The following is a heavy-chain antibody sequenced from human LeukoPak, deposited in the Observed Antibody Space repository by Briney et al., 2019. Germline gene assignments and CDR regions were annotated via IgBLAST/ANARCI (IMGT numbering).Heavy chain of an antibody. Sequence: SETLSLTCTVSGGSMRTYYWSWIRQPPGKGLEWVGCIYYTGGTNYNPSLKSRITISVDTSKNQFSLKLSSVTAADTAVYYCARDNWSGYYDSSGYYEGVFDYWGQGTLVTVSS. CDR3: ARDNWSGYYDSSGYYEGVFDY. J-gene: IGHJ4*02. CDR1: GGSMRTYY. V-gene: IGHV4-59*12. CDR2: IYYTGGT. D-gene: IGHD3-22*01.